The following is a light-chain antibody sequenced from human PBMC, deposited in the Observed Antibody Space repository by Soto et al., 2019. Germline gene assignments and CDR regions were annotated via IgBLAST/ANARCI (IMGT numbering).Light chain of an antibody. CDR1: QSVSSN. J-gene: IGKJ5*01. V-gene: IGKV3-15*01. CDR2: GAS. Sequence: EIVMTQSPVTLSVSPGEKATLSCRASQSVSSNLAWYQQKPGQAPRLLIYGASTRATGIPARFSGSGSGTEFTLTISSLQSEDLAVYYCQQYNNWPITFGQGTRLEIK. CDR3: QQYNNWPIT.